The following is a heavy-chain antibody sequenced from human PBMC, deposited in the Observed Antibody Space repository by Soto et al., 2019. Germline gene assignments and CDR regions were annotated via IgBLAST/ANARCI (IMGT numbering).Heavy chain of an antibody. CDR1: GFTFSSYA. D-gene: IGHD3-3*02. CDR3: AKNNVCSIKKPHFDY. Sequence: PGGSLRLSCAASGFTFSSYAMSWVRQAPGKGLEWVSAISGSGGSTYYADSVKGRFTISRDNSKNTLYLQMNSLRAEDTAVYYCAKNNVCSIKKPHFDYWGQGTLVTVSS. V-gene: IGHV3-23*01. J-gene: IGHJ4*02. CDR2: ISGSGGST.